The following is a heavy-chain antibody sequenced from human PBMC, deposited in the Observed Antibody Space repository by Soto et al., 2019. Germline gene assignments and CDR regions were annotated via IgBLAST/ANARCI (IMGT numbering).Heavy chain of an antibody. Sequence: ASVKVSCKASGGTFSSYAISWVRQAPGQGLEWMGGIIPIFGTANYAQKFQGRVTITADESTSTAYMELSSLRSEDTAVYYCARGRFTAVAGSNYYGMDVWGQGTTVTVSS. CDR2: IIPIFGTA. CDR3: ARGRFTAVAGSNYYGMDV. D-gene: IGHD6-19*01. V-gene: IGHV1-69*13. CDR1: GGTFSSYA. J-gene: IGHJ6*02.